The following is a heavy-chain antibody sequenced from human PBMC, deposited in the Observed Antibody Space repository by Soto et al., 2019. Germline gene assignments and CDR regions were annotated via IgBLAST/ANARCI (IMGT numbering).Heavy chain of an antibody. D-gene: IGHD3-3*01. V-gene: IGHV4-34*01. J-gene: IGHJ4*02. CDR2: INHSGST. CDR1: GGSFSGYY. Sequence: QVQLQQWGAGLLKPSETLSLTCAVYGGSFSGYYWSWIRQPPGKGLEWIGEINHSGSTNYNPSLKSRVTISVDTSKTQFSLKLSSVTAADTAVYYCARERSEWLLYGALAYWGQGTLVTVSS. CDR3: ARERSEWLLYGALAY.